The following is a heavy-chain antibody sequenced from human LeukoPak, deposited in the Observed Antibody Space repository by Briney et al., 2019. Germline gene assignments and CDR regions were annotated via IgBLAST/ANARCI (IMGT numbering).Heavy chain of an antibody. D-gene: IGHD2-2*02. V-gene: IGHV1-69*05. CDR1: GGTFSSYA. CDR3: ARGEGYCSSTSCYTNWFDP. Sequence: SVKVSCKASGGTFSSYAISWVRQAPGQGLEWMGGIIPIFGTANYAQKFQGRVTITRDTSASTAYMELSSLRSEDTAVYYCARGEGYCSSTSCYTNWFDPWGQGTLVTVSS. CDR2: IIPIFGTA. J-gene: IGHJ5*02.